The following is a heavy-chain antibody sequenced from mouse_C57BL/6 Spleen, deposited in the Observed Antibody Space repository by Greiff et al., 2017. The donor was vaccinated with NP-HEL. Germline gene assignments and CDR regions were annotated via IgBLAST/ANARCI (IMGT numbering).Heavy chain of an antibody. CDR3: AMEGYYGSSYAMDY. Sequence: DVQLVESGGGLVKPGGSLKLSCAASGFTFSDYGMHWVRQAPEKGLEWVAYISSCSSTIYYANTVKGRFTISRDNAKNTLFLQMTSLRSEDTAMYYCAMEGYYGSSYAMDYWGQGTSVTVSS. CDR2: ISSCSSTI. CDR1: GFTFSDYG. D-gene: IGHD1-1*01. J-gene: IGHJ4*01. V-gene: IGHV5-17*01.